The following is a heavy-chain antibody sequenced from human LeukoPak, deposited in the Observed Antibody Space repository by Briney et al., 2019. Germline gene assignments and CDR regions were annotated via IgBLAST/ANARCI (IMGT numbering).Heavy chain of an antibody. D-gene: IGHD2-21*02. V-gene: IGHV4-59*01. CDR2: IYYSGST. CDR1: GGSISSYY. CDR3: ARDRLPNYYYYGMDV. Sequence: SETLSLTCTVPGGSISSYYWNWIRQPPGKGLEWIGYIYYSGSTTYNPSLKSRVTISVDTSKNQFSLKLSSVTAADTAVYYCARDRLPNYYYYGMDVWGQGTTVTVSS. J-gene: IGHJ6*02.